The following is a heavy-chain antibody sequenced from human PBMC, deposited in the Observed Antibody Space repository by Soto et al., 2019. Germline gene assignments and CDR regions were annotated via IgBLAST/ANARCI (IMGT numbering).Heavy chain of an antibody. CDR1: GFTFDDYG. J-gene: IGHJ4*02. V-gene: IGHV3-20*04. CDR2: INWNGGST. D-gene: IGHD3-10*01. CDR3: ARRYYYGSGSYSDY. Sequence: GGSLRLSCAASGFTFDDYGMSWVRQAPGKGLEWVSGINWNGGSTGYADSVKGRFTISRDNAKNSLYLQMNSLRAEDTALYYCARRYYYGSGSYSDYWGQGTLVTVSS.